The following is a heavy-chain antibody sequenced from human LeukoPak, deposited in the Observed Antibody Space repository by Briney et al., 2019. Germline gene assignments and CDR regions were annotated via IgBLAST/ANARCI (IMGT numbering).Heavy chain of an antibody. CDR1: GGSISSGSYY. D-gene: IGHD6-19*01. CDR2: IYTSGST. Sequence: SQTLSLTCTVSGGSISSGSYYWSWIRQPAGKGLEWIGRIYTSGSTNYNPSLKSRVTISVDTSKNQFSLKLSSVTAADTAVYYCARHSSVAGTWPWGQGTLVTVSS. V-gene: IGHV4-61*02. CDR3: ARHSSVAGTWP. J-gene: IGHJ5*02.